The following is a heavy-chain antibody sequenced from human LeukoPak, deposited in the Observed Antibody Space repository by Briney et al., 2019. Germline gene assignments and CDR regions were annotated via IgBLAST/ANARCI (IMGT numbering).Heavy chain of an antibody. CDR3: ARDRRDIVLMVYEYYFDY. Sequence: ASVKVSCKASGYTFTSYGISWVRQAPGQGLEWMEWISAYNGNTNYAQKLQGRVTMTTDTSTSTAYMELRSLRSDDTAVYYCARDRRDIVLMVYEYYFDYWGQGTLVTVSS. CDR1: GYTFTSYG. CDR2: ISAYNGNT. D-gene: IGHD2-8*01. J-gene: IGHJ4*02. V-gene: IGHV1-18*01.